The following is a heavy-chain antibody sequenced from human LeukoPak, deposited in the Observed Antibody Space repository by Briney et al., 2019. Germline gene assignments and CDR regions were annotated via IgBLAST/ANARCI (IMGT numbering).Heavy chain of an antibody. CDR3: AKMEGQRLYDYCMDV. V-gene: IGHV3-23*01. Sequence: GGSLRLSCAASGFAFSNFAMSWVRQAPGKGLEWVSAMSGSGYYTYYVESVKGRLTISRDNSKNTLYLHMNSLRADDTAVYYCAKMEGQRLYDYCMDVWGRGTTVTVSS. CDR2: MSGSGYYT. CDR1: GFAFSNFA. J-gene: IGHJ6*03. D-gene: IGHD3-3*01.